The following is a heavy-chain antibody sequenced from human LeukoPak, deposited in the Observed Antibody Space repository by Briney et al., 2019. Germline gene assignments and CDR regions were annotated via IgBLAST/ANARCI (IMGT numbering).Heavy chain of an antibody. Sequence: SETLSLTCTVSGGSISSSSYYWGWIRQPPGKGLEWIGSIYYSGSTYYNPSLKSRVTISVDTSKNQFSLKLSSVTAADTAVYYCARDAGAIAAAGTGWFDPWGQGTQVTVSS. J-gene: IGHJ5*02. CDR1: GGSISSSSYY. CDR2: IYYSGST. CDR3: ARDAGAIAAAGTGWFDP. D-gene: IGHD6-13*01. V-gene: IGHV4-39*07.